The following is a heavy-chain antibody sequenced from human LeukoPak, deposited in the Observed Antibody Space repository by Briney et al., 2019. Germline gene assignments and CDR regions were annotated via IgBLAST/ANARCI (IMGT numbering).Heavy chain of an antibody. V-gene: IGHV3-30*18. D-gene: IGHD6-25*01. CDR3: TKEGGPRAATTERYSFDH. J-gene: IGHJ4*02. Sequence: PPGGSLRLSCAASGFTFSDYGMPWVRQAPGKGLEWVTVISNHGRVQYYADSVKGRFTISRDNSKNTLSLQMNSLREEDTAVYYCTKEGGPRAATTERYSFDHWAREPWSPSPQ. CDR2: ISNHGRVQ. CDR1: GFTFSDYG.